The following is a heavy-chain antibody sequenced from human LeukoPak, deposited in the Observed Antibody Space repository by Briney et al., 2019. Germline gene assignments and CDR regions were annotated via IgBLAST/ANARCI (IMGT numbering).Heavy chain of an antibody. CDR3: AKYTNFDWLSAGHFDY. Sequence: GGSLRLSCAASGFTFSSYGMHWVRQAPGKGLEWVAVISYDGSNKYYADSVKGRCTISRDNSKNTLYLQMNSLRAEDTAVYYCAKYTNFDWLSAGHFDYWGQGTLVTVSS. J-gene: IGHJ4*02. V-gene: IGHV3-30*18. D-gene: IGHD3-9*01. CDR1: GFTFSSYG. CDR2: ISYDGSNK.